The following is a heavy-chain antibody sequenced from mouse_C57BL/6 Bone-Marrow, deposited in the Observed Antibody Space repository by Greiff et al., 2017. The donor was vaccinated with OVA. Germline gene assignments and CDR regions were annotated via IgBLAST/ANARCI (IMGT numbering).Heavy chain of an antibody. CDR3: ARENYYGSSSFAY. D-gene: IGHD1-1*01. CDR2: IDPNSGGT. V-gene: IGHV1-72*01. Sequence: QVQLQQPGAELVKPGASVQLSCKASGYTFTSYWLHWVKQMPGRGLGWIGRIDPNSGGTKYHEKFKSKATLTVDKPSSTAYMQLSSLTSEDSAVYYCARENYYGSSSFAYWGQGTLVTVSA. J-gene: IGHJ3*01. CDR1: GYTFTSYW.